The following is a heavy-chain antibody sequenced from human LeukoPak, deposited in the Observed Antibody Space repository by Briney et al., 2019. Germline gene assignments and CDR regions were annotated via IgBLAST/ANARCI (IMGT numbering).Heavy chain of an antibody. D-gene: IGHD3-3*01. Sequence: ASVKVSCKASGGTFSSYAISWVRQAPGQGLEWMGRIIPIFGTANYAQKFQGRVTITTDESTGTAYMELSSLRSEDTAVYYCARDRDFWSGYHSENWFDPWGQGTLVTVSS. CDR3: ARDRDFWSGYHSENWFDP. J-gene: IGHJ5*02. CDR1: GGTFSSYA. CDR2: IIPIFGTA. V-gene: IGHV1-69*05.